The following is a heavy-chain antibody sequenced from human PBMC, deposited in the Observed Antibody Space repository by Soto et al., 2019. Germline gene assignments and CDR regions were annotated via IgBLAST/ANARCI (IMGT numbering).Heavy chain of an antibody. Sequence: TETLSLTCSVSGASITTYYWSWIRQPPGKGLEWIGSISYSGSTKYNPSLESRVMISLDTSKKQFSLRLTSVTAADTALYYCARDWDSSGMFDPWGQGALVTVYS. J-gene: IGHJ5*02. D-gene: IGHD6-6*01. V-gene: IGHV4-59*01. CDR3: ARDWDSSGMFDP. CDR2: ISYSGST. CDR1: GASITTYY.